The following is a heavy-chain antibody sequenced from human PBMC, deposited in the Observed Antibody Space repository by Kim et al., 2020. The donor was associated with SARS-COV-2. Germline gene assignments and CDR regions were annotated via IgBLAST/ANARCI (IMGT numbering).Heavy chain of an antibody. Sequence: ADSVKCRFTISRDNSKNTLYLQMNGLRAEDTAVYYCAKAWLRGYYYYGMDVWGQGTTVTVSS. J-gene: IGHJ6*02. V-gene: IGHV3-33*06. CDR3: AKAWLRGYYYYGMDV. D-gene: IGHD3-22*01.